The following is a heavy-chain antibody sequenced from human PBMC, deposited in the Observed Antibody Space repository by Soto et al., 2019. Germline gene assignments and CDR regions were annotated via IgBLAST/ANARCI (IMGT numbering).Heavy chain of an antibody. CDR2: ISSSGNT. CDR3: ARVPRVLTRSYLAS. CDR1: DGSISNFY. J-gene: IGHJ4*02. D-gene: IGHD3-10*01. Sequence: NLPATLSLPCTVSDGSISNFYWSWIRQPPGKRLEWIGYISSSGNTNYNPSLKSRVSISVDTSKNQFSLTLTSVPAAEPAVYYCARVPRVLTRSYLASGGQGXPV. V-gene: IGHV4-59*01.